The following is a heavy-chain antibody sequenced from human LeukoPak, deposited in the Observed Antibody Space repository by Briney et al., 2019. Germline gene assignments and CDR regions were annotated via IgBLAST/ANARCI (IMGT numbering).Heavy chain of an antibody. Sequence: GASVKVSCKASGYTFTGYYMHWVRQAPGQGLEWIGWINPNSGGTNYAQKFQGRVTMTRDTSISTAYMELSRLRSDDTAVYYCARTGGSGRPYGMDVWGQGTTVTVSS. CDR1: GYTFTGYY. V-gene: IGHV1-2*02. CDR2: INPNSGGT. CDR3: ARTGGSGRPYGMDV. J-gene: IGHJ6*02. D-gene: IGHD3-10*01.